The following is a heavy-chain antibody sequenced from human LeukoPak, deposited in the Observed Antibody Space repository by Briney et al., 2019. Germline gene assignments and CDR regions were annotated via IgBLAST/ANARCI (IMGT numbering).Heavy chain of an antibody. CDR2: IYTSGST. J-gene: IGHJ4*02. Sequence: SETLSLTCTVSGGSISSYYWSWIRQPAGKGLEWIGRIYTSGSTNYNPSPKSRVTMSVDTSKNQFSLKLSSVTAADTAVYYCARGGYSGHDFDYWGQGTLVTVSS. V-gene: IGHV4-4*07. CDR3: ARGGYSGHDFDY. CDR1: GGSISSYY. D-gene: IGHD5-12*01.